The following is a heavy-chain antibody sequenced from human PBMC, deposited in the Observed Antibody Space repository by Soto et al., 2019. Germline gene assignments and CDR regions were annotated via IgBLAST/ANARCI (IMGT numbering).Heavy chain of an antibody. V-gene: IGHV3-7*03. Sequence: GGSLRLSCAASGFTFSSYGMHWVRQAPGKGLEWVANIKQDGSEKYYVDSVKGRFTISRDNSKNTLYLQMDSLRAEDTAVYYCAREWKYWGQGTLVTVSS. J-gene: IGHJ4*02. CDR1: GFTFSSYG. CDR3: AREWKY. D-gene: IGHD1-1*01. CDR2: IKQDGSEK.